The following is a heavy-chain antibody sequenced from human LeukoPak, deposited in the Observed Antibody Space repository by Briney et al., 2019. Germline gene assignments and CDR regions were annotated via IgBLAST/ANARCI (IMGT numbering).Heavy chain of an antibody. CDR3: ARSVSYYYDSSGYYAFDI. V-gene: IGHV1-8*03. J-gene: IGHJ3*02. CDR1: GYTFTSYD. Sequence: GASVKVSCKASGYTFTSYDINWVRQATGQGLEWMGWMNPNSGNTGYAQKFQGRVTITRNTSISTAYMELSSLRSEDAAVYYCARSVSYYYDSSGYYAFDIWGQGTMVTVSS. CDR2: MNPNSGNT. D-gene: IGHD3-22*01.